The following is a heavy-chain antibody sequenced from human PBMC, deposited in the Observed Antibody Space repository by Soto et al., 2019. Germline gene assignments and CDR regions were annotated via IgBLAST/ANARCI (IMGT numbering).Heavy chain of an antibody. CDR2: IIPIFGTE. V-gene: IGHV1-69*01. CDR3: ARDRIAGSKYYYGMDV. CDR1: GGTFSSYA. Sequence: QVQLVQSGAEVKKPGSSVRVSCKASGGTFSSYAISCVRQAPGQGLEWMGGIIPIFGTENHEQKFQGRVTITEDESTSTAYMELSSLRSEDTAVYYCARDRIAGSKYYYGMDVWAQGTTLNVSS. D-gene: IGHD6-13*01. J-gene: IGHJ6*02.